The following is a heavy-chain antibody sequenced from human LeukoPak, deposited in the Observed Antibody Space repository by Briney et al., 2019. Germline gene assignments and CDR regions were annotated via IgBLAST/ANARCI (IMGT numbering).Heavy chain of an antibody. D-gene: IGHD4-17*01. CDR2: ISYDGSNK. V-gene: IGHV3-30*18. J-gene: IGHJ3*02. CDR1: GFTFSSYG. Sequence: GGSLRLSCAASGFTFSSYGIHWVRQAPGKGLEWVVVISYDGSNKYYVDSVKGRFTISRDNSKNTLNLQMNSLRAEDTAVYYCAKMRTPTAHSGDAFEIWGQGTMVTVSS. CDR3: AKMRTPTAHSGDAFEI.